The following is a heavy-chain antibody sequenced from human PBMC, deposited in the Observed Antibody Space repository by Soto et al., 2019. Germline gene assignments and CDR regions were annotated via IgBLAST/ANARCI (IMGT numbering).Heavy chain of an antibody. CDR3: AKAAYTAMVQANY. Sequence: QVQLVESRVVLVQPGRSLRLSCAASGFTFSSDCMHWVSQAPGKGLEWVADISYDGRDKYYADAVKGRFTISRDKSKNTLYMQMTGVRAEATAVYCRAKAAYTAMVQANYWRQGPLVTVSS. V-gene: IGHV3-30*18. CDR1: GFTFSSDC. CDR2: ISYDGRDK. J-gene: IGHJ4*02. D-gene: IGHD5-18*01.